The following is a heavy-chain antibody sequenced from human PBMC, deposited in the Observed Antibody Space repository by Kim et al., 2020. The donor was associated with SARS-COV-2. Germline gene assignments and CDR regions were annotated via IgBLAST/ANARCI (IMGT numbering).Heavy chain of an antibody. CDR3: VRYRYGSMADD. CDR1: GASISSSTHY. Sequence: SETLSLTCSVSGASISSSTHYWGWIRQPPVKGLEWIGSVYYSGVTDYSPSLRSRLTMSVDTSKNQFSLRLSSVTGADTAMYYCVRYRYGSMADDWGQGTLVTVSS. CDR2: VYYSGVT. V-gene: IGHV4-39*01. J-gene: IGHJ4*02. D-gene: IGHD5-18*01.